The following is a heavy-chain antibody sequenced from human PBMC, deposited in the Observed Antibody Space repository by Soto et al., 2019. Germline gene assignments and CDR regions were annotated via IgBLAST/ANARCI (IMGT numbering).Heavy chain of an antibody. V-gene: IGHV4-39*01. Sequence: SETLSLTCTVSGGSISSSSYYWGWIRQPPGKGLEWIGSIYYSGSTYYNPSLKSRVTISVDTSKNQFSLKLSSVTAADTAVYYCARREFHGGYYYGMDVWGQGTTVTVSS. CDR2: IYYSGST. CDR3: ARREFHGGYYYGMDV. J-gene: IGHJ6*02. D-gene: IGHD3-16*01. CDR1: GGSISSSSYY.